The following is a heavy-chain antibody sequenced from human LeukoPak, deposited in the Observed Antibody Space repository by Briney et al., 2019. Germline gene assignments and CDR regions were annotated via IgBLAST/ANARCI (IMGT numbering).Heavy chain of an antibody. CDR1: GFTFSSYA. D-gene: IGHD3-22*01. Sequence: GGSLRLSCAASGFTFSSYAMSWVRQAPGKGLRWVSIISGGAGSTYYADSVKGRFTISRDNSKNTLYLQMNSLRAEDTAVYYCAKVMYYYDSSGYPYFDCWGQGTLVTVSS. CDR2: ISGGAGST. CDR3: AKVMYYYDSSGYPYFDC. V-gene: IGHV3-23*01. J-gene: IGHJ4*02.